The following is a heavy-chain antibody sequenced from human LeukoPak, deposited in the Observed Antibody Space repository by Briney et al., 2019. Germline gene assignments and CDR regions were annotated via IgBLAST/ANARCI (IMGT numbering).Heavy chain of an antibody. J-gene: IGHJ6*02. CDR1: GFTFDDYA. CDR3: AKGDGSGSYYYYYYGMDV. V-gene: IGHV3-9*01. D-gene: IGHD3-10*01. Sequence: GGSLRLSCAASGFTFDDYAMHWVRQAPGKGLEWVSGISWNSGSIGYADSVKGRFTISRDNAKNSLYLQMNSLRAEDTALYYCAKGDGSGSYYYYYYGMDVWGQGTTVTVSS. CDR2: ISWNSGSI.